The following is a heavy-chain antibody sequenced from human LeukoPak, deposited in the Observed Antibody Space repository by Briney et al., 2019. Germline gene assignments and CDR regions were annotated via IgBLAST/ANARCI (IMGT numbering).Heavy chain of an antibody. CDR1: GGSISSSSYY. J-gene: IGHJ6*03. CDR3: AREGRYCSGGSCYSGNYYYYYMDV. Sequence: PSETLSLTCTVSGGSISSSSYYWGWIRQPPGKGLEWIGSIYYSGSTNYNPSLKSRVTISVDTSKNQFSLKLSSVTAADTAVYYCAREGRYCSGGSCYSGNYYYYYMDVWGKGTTVTISS. D-gene: IGHD2-15*01. CDR2: IYYSGST. V-gene: IGHV4-39*07.